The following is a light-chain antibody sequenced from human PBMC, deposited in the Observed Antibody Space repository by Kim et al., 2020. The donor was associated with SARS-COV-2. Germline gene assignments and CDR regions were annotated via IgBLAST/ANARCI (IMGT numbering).Light chain of an antibody. CDR3: LLSYSGPRV. Sequence: PGGTVILTCGSSTGAVTSGHYPYWFQQKPCQIPRALIYDTTNTHSWTPARFSGSLLGGKAALTLSGAQPEDEAEYYCLLSYSGPRVFGGGTQLTVL. J-gene: IGLJ2*01. CDR2: DTT. V-gene: IGLV7-46*01. CDR1: TGAVTSGHY.